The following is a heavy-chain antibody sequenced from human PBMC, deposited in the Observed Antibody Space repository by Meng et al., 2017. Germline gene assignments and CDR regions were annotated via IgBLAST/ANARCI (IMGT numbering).Heavy chain of an antibody. CDR1: GGSFSGYY. D-gene: IGHD6-19*01. CDR2: INHSGST. Sequence: SQTPSLTCAVYGGSFSGYYWSWIRQPPGKGLEWIGEINHSGSTNYNPSLKSRVTISVDTSKNQFSLKLSSVTAADTAVYYCARGPLDSSGWYIDYWGQGTLVTVSS. CDR3: ARGPLDSSGWYIDY. J-gene: IGHJ4*02. V-gene: IGHV4-34*01.